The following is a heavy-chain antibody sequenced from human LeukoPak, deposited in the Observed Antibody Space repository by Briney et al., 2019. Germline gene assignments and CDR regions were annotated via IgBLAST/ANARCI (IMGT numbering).Heavy chain of an antibody. Sequence: SETLSLSCTDSGGSISSSTYYWGWIRQPPGKGLEWIGSIYYSGSTYYNPSLKSRVTISVDTSKNQFSLKLSSVTAADTAVYYCARGPRWLQDYFNYWGQGTLVTVSS. D-gene: IGHD5-24*01. J-gene: IGHJ4*02. CDR3: ARGPRWLQDYFNY. CDR1: GGSISSSTYY. CDR2: IYYSGST. V-gene: IGHV4-39*07.